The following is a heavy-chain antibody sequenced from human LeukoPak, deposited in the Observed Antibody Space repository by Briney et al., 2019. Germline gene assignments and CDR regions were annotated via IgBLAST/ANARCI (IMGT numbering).Heavy chain of an antibody. CDR3: GRYYYGMDV. CDR1: GGSISSGGYY. J-gene: IGHJ6*02. V-gene: IGHV4-31*03. CDR2: IYYSGST. Sequence: SETLSLTCTVSGGSISSGGYYWSGIPHPPGKGLEWIGYIYYSGSTYYNPSLKSRVTISVDTSKNQFSLKLSSVTAADTAVYYCGRYYYGMDVWGQGTTVTVSS.